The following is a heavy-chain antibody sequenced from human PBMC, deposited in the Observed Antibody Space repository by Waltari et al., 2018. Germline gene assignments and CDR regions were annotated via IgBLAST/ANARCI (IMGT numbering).Heavy chain of an antibody. CDR1: GYSFTSYA. CDR2: IDTNTRNP. D-gene: IGHD2-2*01. Sequence: QVELVQSGPELKKPGASVKVSCRASGYSFTSYAINWVRQAPGRGFELMGWIDTNTRNPTYVQGFTGRFVFSLDTSVSTAFLQINSLEPEDTAVYYCAREVVPAATIVVNWFDPWGQGTLVTVSS. J-gene: IGHJ5*02. CDR3: AREVVPAATIVVNWFDP. V-gene: IGHV7-4-1*02.